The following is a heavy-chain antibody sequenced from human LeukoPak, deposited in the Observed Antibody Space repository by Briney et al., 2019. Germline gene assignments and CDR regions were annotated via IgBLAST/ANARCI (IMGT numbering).Heavy chain of an antibody. CDR1: GYTFTGYY. Sequence: GASVKVSCKASGYTFTGYYIHWVRQAPGQGLEWMGWINPNSGGTNYEEKFKGGVTVTRDTSIGTAYMELSSLRSDDTAVYYCAREGAVNSASNDAFHIWGQGTMVTVSS. CDR3: AREGAVNSASNDAFHI. CDR2: INPNSGGT. V-gene: IGHV1-2*02. D-gene: IGHD5-18*01. J-gene: IGHJ3*02.